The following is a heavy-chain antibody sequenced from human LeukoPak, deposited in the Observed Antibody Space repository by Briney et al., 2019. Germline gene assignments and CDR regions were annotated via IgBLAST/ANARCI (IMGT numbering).Heavy chain of an antibody. J-gene: IGHJ5*02. D-gene: IGHD3-22*01. CDR2: ISSDGGGT. CDR1: GFIFNNFG. V-gene: IGHV3-23*01. Sequence: GWSLRLSCTASGFIFNNFGLMWVRQAPGKGLEWVSAISSDGGGTTYADFVKGRFTISRDNSKNTLFLQMNSLRAEDTALYYCAKGSSGYFADLWGQGTLVTVSS. CDR3: AKGSSGYFADL.